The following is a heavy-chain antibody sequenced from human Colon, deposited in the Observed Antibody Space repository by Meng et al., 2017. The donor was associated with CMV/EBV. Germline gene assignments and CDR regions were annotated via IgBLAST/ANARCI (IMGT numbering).Heavy chain of an antibody. CDR1: GYTFTGYF. Sequence: QVRLGKSVAEVTKPGASEKFSCKASGYTFTGYFMYWVRQAPGQGLEWLGVINPITGGTNYAQKFQGRVTMTRDTSMNTAYMELSRLRSDDTAVYYCASLSGGDFDYWGQGTLVTVSS. J-gene: IGHJ4*02. V-gene: IGHV1-2*02. CDR2: INPITGGT. CDR3: ASLSGGDFDY. D-gene: IGHD1-26*01.